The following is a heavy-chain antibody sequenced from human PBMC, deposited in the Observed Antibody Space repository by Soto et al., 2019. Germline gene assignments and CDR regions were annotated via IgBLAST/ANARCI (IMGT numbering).Heavy chain of an antibody. D-gene: IGHD3-16*01. J-gene: IGHJ4*02. CDR3: VKHKGWGLRPFDY. Sequence: EVQLLESGGGLVQVGGSLRLSCAVSGFTFSTNDMSWVRQAPGMGLQWVSTISGTSTYYADSVKGRFTISRNNSKSTLFLQMNSLRADDTATYYCVKHKGWGLRPFDYWGQGTLVTVSS. CDR1: GFTFSTND. V-gene: IGHV3-23*01. CDR2: ISGTST.